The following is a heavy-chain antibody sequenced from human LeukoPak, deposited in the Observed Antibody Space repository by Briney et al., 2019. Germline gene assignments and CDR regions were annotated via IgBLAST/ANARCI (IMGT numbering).Heavy chain of an antibody. CDR2: IYYSGTT. J-gene: IGHJ6*02. Sequence: SETLSLTCSVSGGYISTYYWNWIRQPPGMGLEWIGSIYYSGTTNYNPSLKSRVTISVDTSKNQFSLKLNSVTAADTAIYYCARDVLTGPDHYGMDVWGQGTPVTVSS. CDR1: GGYISTYY. CDR3: ARDVLTGPDHYGMDV. V-gene: IGHV4-59*01. D-gene: IGHD3-9*01.